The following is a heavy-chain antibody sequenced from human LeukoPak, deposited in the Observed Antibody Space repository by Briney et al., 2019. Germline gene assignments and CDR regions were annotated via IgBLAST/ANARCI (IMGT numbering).Heavy chain of an antibody. CDR1: GFRFSSHG. CDR2: MWYDGSNP. Sequence: GGSLRLSCAGSGFRFSSHGMHWVRQAPGKGLEWLGYMWYDGSNPDYVDPVKGRFTISRDNSKNTVYLQMNSLRAVDTAVYHCARFVGSDYTGSFDLWGQGTPVTVSS. D-gene: IGHD3-10*01. J-gene: IGHJ4*02. CDR3: ARFVGSDYTGSFDL. V-gene: IGHV3-33*01.